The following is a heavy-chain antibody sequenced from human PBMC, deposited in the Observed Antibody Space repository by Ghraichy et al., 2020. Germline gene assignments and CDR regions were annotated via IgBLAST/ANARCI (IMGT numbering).Heavy chain of an antibody. CDR1: GGSFSGYY. J-gene: IGHJ5*02. D-gene: IGHD3-22*01. V-gene: IGHV4-34*01. CDR2: INHSGST. CDR3: ARTEVIGRFDP. Sequence: ETLYFTCAVYGGSFSGYYWSWIRQPPGKGLEWIGEINHSGSTNYNPSLKSRVTISVDTSKNQFSLKLSSVTAADTAVYYCARTEVIGRFDPWGQGTLVTVSS.